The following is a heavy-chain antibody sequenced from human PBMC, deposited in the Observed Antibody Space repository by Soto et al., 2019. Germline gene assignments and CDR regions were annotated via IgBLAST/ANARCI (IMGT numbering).Heavy chain of an antibody. CDR1: GFTLTSYE. CDR2: ISSGGQTI. CDR3: ARERPSSDFWSGYSFGMDV. V-gene: IGHV3-48*03. Sequence: GGSLRLSCEASGFTLTSYEMNWVRQAPGKGLEWVSYISSGGQTIYYADSVKGRFTISRDNAKNSLYLQMNSLRGEDAAVYYCARERPSSDFWSGYSFGMDVWGQGTTVTVSS. D-gene: IGHD3-3*01. J-gene: IGHJ6*02.